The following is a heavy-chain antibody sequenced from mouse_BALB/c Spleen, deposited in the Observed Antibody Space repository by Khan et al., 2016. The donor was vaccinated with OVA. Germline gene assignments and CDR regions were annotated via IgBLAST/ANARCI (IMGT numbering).Heavy chain of an antibody. CDR2: INTHTGET. Sequence: QIQLVQSGPELKKPGETVKISCKASGYTFTKFGMNWVKQAPGKGLEWMGWINTHTGETTYADDFTGRFAFSLETSDSTAFLQINNLKNEDTATYFCAIPPCFSYTFAYWGQGTSVTVSS. CDR3: AIPPCFSYTFAY. J-gene: IGHJ4*01. V-gene: IGHV9-3-1*01. D-gene: IGHD2-12*01. CDR1: GYTFTKFG.